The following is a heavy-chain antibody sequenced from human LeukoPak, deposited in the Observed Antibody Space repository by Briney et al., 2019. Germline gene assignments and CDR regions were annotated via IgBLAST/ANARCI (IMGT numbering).Heavy chain of an antibody. CDR2: INHSGCT. V-gene: IGHV4-34*01. D-gene: IGHD3-22*01. CDR3: ARSHYYDSSGYETPFDY. CDR1: GGSFSGYY. Sequence: SETLSLTCAVYGGSFSGYYWSWIRQPPGKGLEWIGEINHSGCTNYNPSLKSRVTISVDTSKNQFSLKLSSVTAADTAVYYCARSHYYDSSGYETPFDYWGQGTLVTVSS. J-gene: IGHJ4*02.